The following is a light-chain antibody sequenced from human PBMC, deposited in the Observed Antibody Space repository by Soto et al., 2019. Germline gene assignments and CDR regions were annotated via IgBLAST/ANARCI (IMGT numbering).Light chain of an antibody. CDR2: DVN. J-gene: IGLJ2*01. V-gene: IGLV2-14*03. Sequence: QSALTQPASVSGSPGQSITISCTGTISDIGAYNFVSWYQQQPGKAPKLMLYDVNIRPSGVSNRFSGSKSGNTASLTISGLQADEEADYYCTSWTTSTTMIFGGGTKVTVL. CDR1: ISDIGAYNF. CDR3: TSWTTSTTMI.